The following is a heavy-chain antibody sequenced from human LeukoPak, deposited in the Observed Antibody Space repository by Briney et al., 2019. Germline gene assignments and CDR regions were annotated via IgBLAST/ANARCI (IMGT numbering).Heavy chain of an antibody. Sequence: ASVKVSCKASGYTFTGYYMHWVRQAPGQGLEWMGWINPNSGGTNYAQKFQGRVTMTRDTSTSTAYMELSRLRSDDMAVYYCAREDGASLPIDYWGQGTLVTVSS. CDR1: GYTFTGYY. CDR3: AREDGASLPIDY. CDR2: INPNSGGT. V-gene: IGHV1-2*02. J-gene: IGHJ4*02.